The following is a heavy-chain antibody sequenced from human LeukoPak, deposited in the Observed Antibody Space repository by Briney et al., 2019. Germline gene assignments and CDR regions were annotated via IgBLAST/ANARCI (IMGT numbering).Heavy chain of an antibody. D-gene: IGHD1-14*01. V-gene: IGHV3-66*01. CDR1: GFTVSSNY. J-gene: IGHJ4*02. Sequence: GGSLRLSCAASGFTVSSNYMNWVRQAPGKGLEWVSVIYSGGDTYYAESVKGRFTISRDNSKNTLYLQMNSLRAEDTAVYYCAKDRRYYFDYWGQGTLVTVSS. CDR3: AKDRRYYFDY. CDR2: IYSGGDT.